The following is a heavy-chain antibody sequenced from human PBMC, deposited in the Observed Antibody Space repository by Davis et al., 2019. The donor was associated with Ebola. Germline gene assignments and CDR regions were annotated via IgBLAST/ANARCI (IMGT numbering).Heavy chain of an antibody. V-gene: IGHV5-51*01. CDR2: IHPADSDT. CDR3: ARLRHGGYYFRPDY. J-gene: IGHJ4*02. CDR1: GYRFTNYW. Sequence: GESLKISCQGSGYRFTNYWNAWVRQTPGKGLEWLGTIHPADSDTNFSPSFQGQVTISVDKSISTAYLQWSSLKAPDGAMYYCARLRHGGYYFRPDYWGQGTLVTVSS. D-gene: IGHD3-22*01.